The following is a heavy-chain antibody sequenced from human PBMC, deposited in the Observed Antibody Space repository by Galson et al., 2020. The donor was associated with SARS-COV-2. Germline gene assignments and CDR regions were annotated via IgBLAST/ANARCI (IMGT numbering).Heavy chain of an antibody. D-gene: IGHD2-21*01. V-gene: IGHV5-51*01. CDR1: GYSFTKYW. CDR3: AKCGVDTTRGYYWYFDV. CDR2: IYPGDSDT. J-gene: IGHJ2*01. Sequence: GESLKISCRASGYSFTKYWIAWVRQMPGKGLEWMGIIYPGDSDTRYSPSFQGQVTISADKSNSTAYLQWSSLKASDTAMYYCAKCGVDTTRGYYWYFDVWGRGSLVTVAS.